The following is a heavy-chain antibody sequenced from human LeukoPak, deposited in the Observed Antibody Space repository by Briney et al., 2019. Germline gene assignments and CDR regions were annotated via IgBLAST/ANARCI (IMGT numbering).Heavy chain of an antibody. CDR1: GFTFSSYS. Sequence: PGGSLRLSCAASGFTFSSYSMNWVRQAPGKGLEWVSSISSSSSYIYYADSVKGRFTISRDNAKNSLYLQMNSLRAEDTAVYYCARMGPPIIWNCGWFDPWGQGTLVTVSS. J-gene: IGHJ5*02. CDR3: ARMGPPIIWNCGWFDP. CDR2: ISSSSSYI. D-gene: IGHD1-7*01. V-gene: IGHV3-21*01.